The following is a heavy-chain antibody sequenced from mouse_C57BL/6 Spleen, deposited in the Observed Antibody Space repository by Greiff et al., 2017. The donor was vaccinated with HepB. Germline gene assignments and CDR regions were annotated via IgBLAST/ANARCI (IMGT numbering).Heavy chain of an antibody. D-gene: IGHD3-2*02. CDR3: ARGTYSSGYRAY. V-gene: IGHV1-50*01. CDR2: IDPSDSCT. J-gene: IGHJ3*01. CDR1: GYTFTSYW. Sequence: QVQLQQPGAELVKPGASVKLSCKASGYTFTSYWMQWVKQRPGQGLEWIGEIDPSDSCTNYNQKFKGKATLTVDTSSSTAYMQLSSLTSEDSAVYYCARGTYSSGYRAYWGQGTLVTVSA.